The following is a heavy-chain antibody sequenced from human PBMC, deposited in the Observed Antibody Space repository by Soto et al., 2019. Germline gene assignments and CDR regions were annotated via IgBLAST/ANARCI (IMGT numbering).Heavy chain of an antibody. V-gene: IGHV1-2*04. CDR1: GYSFTDYH. CDR2: INPKSGGT. J-gene: IGHJ6*02. D-gene: IGHD2-8*01. CDR3: ARGDSTDCSIGVCSLFYNHDIDV. Sequence: ASVKVSCKASGYSFTDYHIHWVRQAPGQGLEWLGRINPKSGGTSTAQKLQGWVTMTTDTSISTASMELTRLTSDDTAIYYCARGDSTDCSIGVCSLFYNHDIDVWAQGTTDTVSS.